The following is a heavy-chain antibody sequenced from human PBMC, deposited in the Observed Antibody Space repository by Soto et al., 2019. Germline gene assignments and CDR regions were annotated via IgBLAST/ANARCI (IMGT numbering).Heavy chain of an antibody. Sequence: QLQLVQSGAEVKKPGASVKVSCKVSGYTLAELSMHWVRQAPGKGLEWMGGFNPEDAETIYAQNFQGRVTMTEDTSTDNAYMELSSLRSEDSAVYYCTTGQRPIRFLEWLSRYYFDFWGQGTLVTVSS. CDR3: TTGQRPIRFLEWLSRYYFDF. CDR1: GYTLAELS. V-gene: IGHV1-24*01. CDR2: FNPEDAET. D-gene: IGHD3-3*01. J-gene: IGHJ4*02.